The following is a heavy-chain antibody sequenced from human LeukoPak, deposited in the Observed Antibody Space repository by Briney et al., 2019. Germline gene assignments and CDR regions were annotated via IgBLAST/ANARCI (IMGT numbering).Heavy chain of an antibody. D-gene: IGHD6-13*01. Sequence: SETLSLTCTVSGGSISSTNYYWGWIRQPPGKGLEWVGSFFFPGNTFYNPSLKSRVTISVDTSKNQFSLKLSSVTAADTAVYYCARRYSSSWYQLVSDAFDIWGQGTMVTVSS. CDR1: GGSISSTNYY. V-gene: IGHV4-39*01. J-gene: IGHJ3*02. CDR2: FFFPGNT. CDR3: ARRYSSSWYQLVSDAFDI.